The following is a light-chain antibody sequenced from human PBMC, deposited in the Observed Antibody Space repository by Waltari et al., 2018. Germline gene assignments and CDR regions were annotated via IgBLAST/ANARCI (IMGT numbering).Light chain of an antibody. CDR1: TSDVGNYNY. Sequence: QSALTQPASVSGSPGQSITISCTATTSDVGNYNYVSWYQQHPGKAPKLMIYEVSNRPAGVSNRFSGPKSGNTASLTISGLQAEDEADYYCTSYTSSSIPYVFGTGTKVTVL. V-gene: IGLV2-14*01. CDR3: TSYTSSSIPYV. J-gene: IGLJ1*01. CDR2: EVS.